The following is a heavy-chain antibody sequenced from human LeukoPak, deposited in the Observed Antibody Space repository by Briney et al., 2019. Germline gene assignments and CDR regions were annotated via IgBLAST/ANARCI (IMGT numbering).Heavy chain of an antibody. CDR2: ITGSTLSI. CDR3: ARESEYDFWTGSYFDY. D-gene: IGHD3-3*01. J-gene: IGHJ4*02. Sequence: GGSLRLSCAASGFTFSSYWMSWVRQAPGKGLEWVSSITGSTLSIYYADSVKGRFTISRDNAKTSLYLQMNSLRAEDTAIYYCARESEYDFWTGSYFDYWGQGTLVTVSS. V-gene: IGHV3-21*01. CDR1: GFTFSSYW.